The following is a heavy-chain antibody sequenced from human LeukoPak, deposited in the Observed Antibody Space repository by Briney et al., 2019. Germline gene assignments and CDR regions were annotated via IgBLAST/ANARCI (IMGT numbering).Heavy chain of an antibody. V-gene: IGHV1-2*02. CDR2: INPTSGGT. Sequence: ASVKVSRKASGYTFIGYYLHWVRQAPGQGLEWMGWINPTSGGTNYAQKFQDRVTMTRDTSINTAYMKLSRLTSDDTAVYYCARLVGLSTTASYWGQGTLVIVSS. D-gene: IGHD5/OR15-5a*01. J-gene: IGHJ4*02. CDR1: GYTFIGYY. CDR3: ARLVGLSTTASY.